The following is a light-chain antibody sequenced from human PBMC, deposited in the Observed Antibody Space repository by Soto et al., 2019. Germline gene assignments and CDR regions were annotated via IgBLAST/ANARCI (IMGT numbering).Light chain of an antibody. CDR1: SSDVGGYNY. V-gene: IGLV2-14*01. CDR2: EVS. CDR3: SSYSSITTGV. J-gene: IGLJ1*01. Sequence: QSALTQPASVSGSPGQSITISCTGTSSDVGGYNYVSWYQQHPGKAPKFMIFEVSNRPSGVSNRFSGSKSGNTASLTISGLQAEDEADYSCSSYSSITTGVFGTGTKVTVL.